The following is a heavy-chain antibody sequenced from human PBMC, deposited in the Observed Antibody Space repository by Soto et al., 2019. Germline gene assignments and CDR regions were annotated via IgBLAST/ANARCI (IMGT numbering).Heavy chain of an antibody. D-gene: IGHD4-17*01. V-gene: IGHV4-59*01. CDR3: ARTTAVPNTLRSRYFFDY. J-gene: IGHJ4*02. CDR2: VYYSGTT. Sequence: PSETLSLTCTVSDGSISSYYWSWIRQPPGKRLEWIGYVYYSGTTNYNPSLKSRVTISVDLSKNQFSLRLSSVTTADTALYYCARTTAVPNTLRSRYFFDYWGQGTLVTVSS. CDR1: DGSISSYY.